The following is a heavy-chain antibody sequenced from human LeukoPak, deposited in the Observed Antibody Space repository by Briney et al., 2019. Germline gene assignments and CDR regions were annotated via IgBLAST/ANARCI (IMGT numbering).Heavy chain of an antibody. CDR3: AKWALAAAGFYDY. CDR1: GFTFGKYW. J-gene: IGHJ4*02. D-gene: IGHD6-13*01. CDR2: IKLDGSEK. Sequence: PGGSLRLSCVASGFTFGKYWMSWVRQAPGKGLEWVANIKLDGSEKNYVDSVKGRFTISRDNTKNSLYLQMNSLRAEDTAVYYCAKWALAAAGFYDYWGQGTLVTVSS. V-gene: IGHV3-7*03.